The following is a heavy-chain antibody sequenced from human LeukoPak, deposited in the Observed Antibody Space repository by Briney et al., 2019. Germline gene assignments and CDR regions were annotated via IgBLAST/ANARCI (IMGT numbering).Heavy chain of an antibody. Sequence: GGSLRLSCAASGFTFSSYGMHWVRQAPGKGLEWVAVISYDGSNKYYADSVKGRFTISRDNSKNTLYLQMNSLRAEDTAVYYCAREGGYCSGGSCYHRIFDYWGQGTLVTVSS. CDR1: GFTFSSYG. V-gene: IGHV3-30*03. D-gene: IGHD2-15*01. CDR2: ISYDGSNK. CDR3: AREGGYCSGGSCYHRIFDY. J-gene: IGHJ4*02.